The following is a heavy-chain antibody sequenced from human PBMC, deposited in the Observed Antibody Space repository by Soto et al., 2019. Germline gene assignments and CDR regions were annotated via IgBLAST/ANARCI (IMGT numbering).Heavy chain of an antibody. CDR1: GVSIKTYY. D-gene: IGHD3-22*01. CDR3: AKDLYYDSLAAFDI. CDR2: TYTSGHT. J-gene: IGHJ3*02. V-gene: IGHV4-59*01. Sequence: SETLSLTCTVSGVSIKTYYWSWVRQPPGKGLEWIGDTYTSGHTNSNPSLKSRVAISLDTSKSQFSLKLNSVTAADTAVYYCAKDLYYDSLAAFDIWGQGTMVTVSS.